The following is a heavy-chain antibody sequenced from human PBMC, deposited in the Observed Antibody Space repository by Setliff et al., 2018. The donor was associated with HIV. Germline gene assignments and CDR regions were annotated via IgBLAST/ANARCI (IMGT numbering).Heavy chain of an antibody. V-gene: IGHV5-51*01. Sequence: GESLKISCKGSGYKFTGYWIGWARQMPGKSLEWMGIIYPGDSDTRYSTSFQGQVTISTDKSNSTAFLQWSSLKAADTAMYYCARHSHYDSSGYYYHKMPDDAFDIWGLGTMVTVSS. D-gene: IGHD3-22*01. J-gene: IGHJ3*02. CDR3: ARHSHYDSSGYYYHKMPDDAFDI. CDR2: IYPGDSDT. CDR1: GYKFTGYW.